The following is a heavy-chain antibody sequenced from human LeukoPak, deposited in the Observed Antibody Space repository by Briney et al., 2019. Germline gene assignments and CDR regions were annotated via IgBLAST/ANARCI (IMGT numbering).Heavy chain of an antibody. Sequence: GGSLRLSCAASGFTFSSYGMHWVRQAPGKGLEWVGRIKSKTDGGTTDYAAPVKGRFTISRDDSKNTLYLQMNSLKTEDTAVYYCTTDSGYEFDYWGQGTLVTVSS. CDR3: TTDSGYEFDY. CDR2: IKSKTDGGTT. V-gene: IGHV3-15*01. D-gene: IGHD5-12*01. CDR1: GFTFSSYG. J-gene: IGHJ4*02.